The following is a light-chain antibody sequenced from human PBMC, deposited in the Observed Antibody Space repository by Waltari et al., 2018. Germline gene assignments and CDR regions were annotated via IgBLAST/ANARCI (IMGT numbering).Light chain of an antibody. CDR3: CSYTTTGPVV. Sequence: QSVLTQPASVSGSPGQSITISCTGTSSDLGTYTYVSWYQQHPGRAPKLIIFDVNVRPSWVSNRFSGSKSGNTAFLTISGLQTEDEGHFYCCSYTTTGPVVFGGGTKLTVL. CDR1: SSDLGTYTY. CDR2: DVN. J-gene: IGLJ2*01. V-gene: IGLV2-14*03.